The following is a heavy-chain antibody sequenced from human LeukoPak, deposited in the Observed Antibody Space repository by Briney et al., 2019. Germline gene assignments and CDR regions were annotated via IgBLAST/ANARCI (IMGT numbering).Heavy chain of an antibody. J-gene: IGHJ4*02. D-gene: IGHD6-19*01. CDR3: ARVSSEAYFDY. V-gene: IGHV4-4*07. CDR2: IHISGSA. CDR1: GDSISSYY. Sequence: SETLSLTCTVSGDSISSYYWSWIRQPAGRGLEWIGRIHISGSANYNPSLKSRVSMSVDTSKNQFSLRLSSVTAADTAVYCCARVSSEAYFDYWGQGTLVTVSS.